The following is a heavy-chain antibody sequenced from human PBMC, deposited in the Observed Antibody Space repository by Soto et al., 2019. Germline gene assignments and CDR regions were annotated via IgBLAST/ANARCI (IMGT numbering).Heavy chain of an antibody. J-gene: IGHJ5*02. CDR1: GASISGFY. D-gene: IGHD1-1*01. CDR3: VRDGTKTLRDRFDP. Sequence: SETLSLTCTVSGASISGFYWSWIRKSAGKGLEWIGRIYATGTTDYNPSLKSRVMMSVDTSKKQFSLKLRSVTAADTAVYYCVRDGTKTLRDRFDPWGRGSSVTVSS. CDR2: IYATGTT. V-gene: IGHV4-4*07.